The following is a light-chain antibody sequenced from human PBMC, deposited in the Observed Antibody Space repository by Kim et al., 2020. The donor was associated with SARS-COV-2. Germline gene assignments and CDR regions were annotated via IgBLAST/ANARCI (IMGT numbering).Light chain of an antibody. CDR2: DAS. CDR3: QQYYKWPLT. Sequence: SPGKRATLSCRASQSVSSTLAWYQQKPGQAPRRLSYDASSRATGVPARFSGSGSGRDFTLTISSRQSEDFAVYYCQQYYKWPLTFGGGTKVEIK. J-gene: IGKJ4*01. V-gene: IGKV3-15*01. CDR1: QSVSST.